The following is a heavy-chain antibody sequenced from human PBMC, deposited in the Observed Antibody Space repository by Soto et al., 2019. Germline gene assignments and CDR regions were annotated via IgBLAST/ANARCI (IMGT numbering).Heavy chain of an antibody. Sequence: QVQLVESGGGVVQPGRSLRLSCAASGFTFSSYGMHWVRQAPGKGLEWVAVIWYDGSNKYYADSVKGRFTISRDNSKNTLYLQMNSLRAEDTAVCYCAREPDYRRKGSPYYFDYWGQGTLVTVSS. V-gene: IGHV3-33*01. CDR2: IWYDGSNK. CDR3: AREPDYRRKGSPYYFDY. J-gene: IGHJ4*02. D-gene: IGHD4-4*01. CDR1: GFTFSSYG.